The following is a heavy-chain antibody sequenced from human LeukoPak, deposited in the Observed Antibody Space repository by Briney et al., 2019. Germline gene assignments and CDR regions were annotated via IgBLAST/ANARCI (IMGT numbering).Heavy chain of an antibody. D-gene: IGHD6-13*01. CDR3: TTDYSSSWYFGYFDY. CDR1: GFTFSTYA. Sequence: GVSLRLSCAASGFTFSTYAMSWVRQAPGKGLEWVGRIKSKTDGGTTDYAAPVKGRFTISRDDSKNTLYLQMNSLKTEDTAVYYCTTDYSSSWYFGYFDYWGQGTLVTVSS. V-gene: IGHV3-15*01. CDR2: IKSKTDGGTT. J-gene: IGHJ4*02.